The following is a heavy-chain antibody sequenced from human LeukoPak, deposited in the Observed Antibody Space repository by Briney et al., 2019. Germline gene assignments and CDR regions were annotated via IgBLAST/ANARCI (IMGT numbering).Heavy chain of an antibody. J-gene: IGHJ4*02. D-gene: IGHD6-19*01. Sequence: PGGSLRLSCAASGFTFSSYAMHWVRQAPGKGLEWVAVISYDGSNKYYADSVKGRFTISRDNSKNTLYLQMNSLRAEDTAVYYCARAVAGYLDYWGQGTLVTVSS. CDR3: ARAVAGYLDY. V-gene: IGHV3-30-3*01. CDR1: GFTFSSYA. CDR2: ISYDGSNK.